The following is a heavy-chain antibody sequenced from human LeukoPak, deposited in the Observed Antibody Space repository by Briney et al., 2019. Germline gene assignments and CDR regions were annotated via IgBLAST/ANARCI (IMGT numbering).Heavy chain of an antibody. CDR1: GFTVITND. V-gene: IGHV3-53*01. CDR2: LYSNGNT. CDR3: ARGVEPLAANTLAY. D-gene: IGHD1-14*01. J-gene: IGHJ4*02. Sequence: PGGSLRLSCAASGFTVITNDMTWVRQAPGKGLEWVSVLYSNGNTKYEASVQGRFTISSDNSKNTLYLEMNSLSPDHTAVYYCARGVEPLAANTLAYWGQGTLVTVSS.